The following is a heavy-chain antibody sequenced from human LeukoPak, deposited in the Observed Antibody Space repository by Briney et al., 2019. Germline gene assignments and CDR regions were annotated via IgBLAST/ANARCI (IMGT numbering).Heavy chain of an antibody. V-gene: IGHV1-58*02. CDR1: GFTFTSSA. J-gene: IGHJ4*02. CDR2: IVVGSGNT. Sequence: SVKVSCKASGFTFTSSAMQWVRQARGQRLEWIGWIVVGSGNTNYAQKFQERVTVTRDTSASTAYMELSSLRSEDTAVYYCARDKGYCSGGRCYGIDYWGQGTLVTVSS. D-gene: IGHD2-15*01. CDR3: ARDKGYCSGGRCYGIDY.